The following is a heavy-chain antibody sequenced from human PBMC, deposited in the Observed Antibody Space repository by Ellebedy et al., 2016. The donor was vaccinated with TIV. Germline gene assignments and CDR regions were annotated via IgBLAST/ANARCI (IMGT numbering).Heavy chain of an antibody. Sequence: PGGSLRLSCTASGFTFSDHYMHWVRQAPGKGLEWVAFISYDGSNKEYVDSVKGRFTVSRDNSKNTLYLQMNSLRPEDTAVYYCAKGVTSRLYGMDVWGQGTTVTVS. CDR2: ISYDGSNK. CDR1: GFTFSDHY. V-gene: IGHV3-30*18. CDR3: AKGVTSRLYGMDV. J-gene: IGHJ6*02. D-gene: IGHD2-21*02.